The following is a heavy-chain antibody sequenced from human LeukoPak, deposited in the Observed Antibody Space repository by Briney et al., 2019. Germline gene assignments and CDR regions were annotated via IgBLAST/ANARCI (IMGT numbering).Heavy chain of an antibody. V-gene: IGHV3-23*01. CDR2: ITGTADKT. Sequence: QPGGSLRLSCAASGFTFTNYVMNWVRQAPGKGLEWVSSITGTADKTYDADSVKGRFTISRDNSKNTLSLQMSSLRVEDTAIYYCARRGGSRGWGALDIWGQGTIVTVSS. J-gene: IGHJ3*02. CDR1: GFTFTNYV. D-gene: IGHD6-19*01. CDR3: ARRGGSRGWGALDI.